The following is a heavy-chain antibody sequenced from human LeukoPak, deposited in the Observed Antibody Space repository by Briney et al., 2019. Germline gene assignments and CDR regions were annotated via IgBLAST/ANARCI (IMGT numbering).Heavy chain of an antibody. V-gene: IGHV4-59*08. D-gene: IGHD2-21*02. CDR2: IYYSGST. Sequence: SETLSLTCTVPGGSISSYYGSGIGQPPGRGREWIAYIYYSGSTTYSPSLKSRVTISVDTSKNQFSLKLSSVTAADTAVYYCARHVEVVTPFDYWGQGTLVTVSS. J-gene: IGHJ4*02. CDR1: GGSISSYY. CDR3: ARHVEVVTPFDY.